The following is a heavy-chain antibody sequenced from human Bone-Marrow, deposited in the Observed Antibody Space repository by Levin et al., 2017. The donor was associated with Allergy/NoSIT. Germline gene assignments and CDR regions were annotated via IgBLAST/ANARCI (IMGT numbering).Heavy chain of an antibody. CDR1: GGSITTYFW. Sequence: TLSLICTVSGGSITTYFWSWIRQPPGKPLEWLGIIYWDDDQRYSPSLENRLTITKDTSKNQVVLTLTNIDPVDTGTYYCAFRSAGRGHNWFHPWGQGILVTVSS. D-gene: IGHD3-10*01. J-gene: IGHJ5*02. CDR2: IYWDDDQ. V-gene: IGHV2-5*08. CDR3: AFRSAGRGHNWFHP.